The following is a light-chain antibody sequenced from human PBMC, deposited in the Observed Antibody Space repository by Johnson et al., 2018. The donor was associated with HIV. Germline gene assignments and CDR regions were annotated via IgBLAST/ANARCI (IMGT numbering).Light chain of an antibody. CDR1: SSNIGNNY. CDR2: ENN. J-gene: IGLJ1*01. Sequence: SVLTQPPSVSAAPGQKVTISCSGSSSNIGNNYVSWYQQFPGTAPKLLIYENNKRPSGIPDRFSGSKSGTSATLGITRLQPVQEADYYCGTWDSSRSAGYYVFGTGTKVTVL. V-gene: IGLV1-51*01. CDR3: GTWDSSRSAGYYV.